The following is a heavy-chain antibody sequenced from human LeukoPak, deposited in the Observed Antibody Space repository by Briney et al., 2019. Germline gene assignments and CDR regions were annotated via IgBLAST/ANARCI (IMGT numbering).Heavy chain of an antibody. V-gene: IGHV4-4*02. D-gene: IGHD6-13*01. CDR3: ARDLWQQLVPGADYYYGMDV. CDR1: GGSISSSNW. J-gene: IGHJ6*02. Sequence: SETLSLTCAVSGGSISSSNWWSWVRQPPVKGLEWIGEIYHSGSTNYNPSLKSRVTISVDKSKNQFSLKLSSVTAADTAVYYCARDLWQQLVPGADYYYGMDVWGQGTTVTVSS. CDR2: IYHSGST.